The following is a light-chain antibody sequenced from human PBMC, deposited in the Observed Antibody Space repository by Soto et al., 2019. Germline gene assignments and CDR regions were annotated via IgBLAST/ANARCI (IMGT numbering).Light chain of an antibody. J-gene: IGKJ2*02. CDR2: AAS. CDR3: QQLNSYPPWT. V-gene: IGKV1-9*01. CDR1: QGISSY. Sequence: DIQLTQSPSFLSASVGDRVTITCRASQGISSYLAWYQQKPGKAPKLLIYAASTLQSGVPSSFSGSGSGTEFTLTISSLQPEDFATYYCQQLNSYPPWTFGQGTKLEIK.